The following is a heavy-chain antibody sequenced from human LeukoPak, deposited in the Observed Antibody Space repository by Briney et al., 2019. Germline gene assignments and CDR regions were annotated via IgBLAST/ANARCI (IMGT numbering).Heavy chain of an antibody. J-gene: IGHJ3*02. D-gene: IGHD6-19*01. CDR2: IYYSGST. CDR1: GGSISSSSYY. V-gene: IGHV4-61*01. Sequence: SETLSLTCTVSGGSISSSSYYWSWIRQPPGKGLEWIGYIYYSGSTNYNPSLKSRVTISVDTSKNQFSLKLSSVTAADTAVYYCARAATLIAVAGTDAFDIWGQGTMVTVSS. CDR3: ARAATLIAVAGTDAFDI.